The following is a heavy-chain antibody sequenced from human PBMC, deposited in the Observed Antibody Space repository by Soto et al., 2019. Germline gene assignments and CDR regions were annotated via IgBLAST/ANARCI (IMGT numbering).Heavy chain of an antibody. CDR3: ATDTPGFGQGEFEY. CDR2: IKSKSGGGTT. D-gene: IGHD3-10*01. Sequence: RVSLRLSCAASGFTLSDAWMSWVRQTPGKGLEWVGLIKSKSGGGTTHYAAPVKGRFTISRDDSKNTVYLQMNGLKTEDTAVYYCATDTPGFGQGEFEYWGQGTLVTVSS. CDR1: GFTLSDAW. J-gene: IGHJ4*02. V-gene: IGHV3-15*01.